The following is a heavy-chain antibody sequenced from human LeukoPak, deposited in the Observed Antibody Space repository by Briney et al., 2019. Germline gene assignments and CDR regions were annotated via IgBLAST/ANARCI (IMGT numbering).Heavy chain of an antibody. V-gene: IGHV4-39*01. CDR3: ARRKAVEMATITWDYFDY. Sequence: PSETLSLTCTVSGGSISSSSYYWGWIRQPPGKGLEWIGSIYYSGSTYYNPSLKSRVTISVDTSKNQFSLKLSSVTAADTAVYYCARRKAVEMATITWDYFDYWGQGTLVTVSS. J-gene: IGHJ4*02. CDR2: IYYSGST. D-gene: IGHD5-24*01. CDR1: GGSISSSSYY.